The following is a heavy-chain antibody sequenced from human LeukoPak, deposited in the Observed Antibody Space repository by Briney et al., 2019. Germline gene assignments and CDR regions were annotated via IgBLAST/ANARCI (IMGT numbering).Heavy chain of an antibody. D-gene: IGHD6-13*01. Sequence: PGGYLRLSCTVSGFTVSNNYMSWVRQAPGKGLEWVSVIYSDGTTYNADSVKGRFTISRDNSKNTLHLQINSLRAEDTAMYYCARAIAAAGTGLYNWGQGTLLTVSS. CDR3: ARAIAAAGTGLYN. CDR2: IYSDGTT. V-gene: IGHV3-53*01. CDR1: GFTVSNNY. J-gene: IGHJ4*02.